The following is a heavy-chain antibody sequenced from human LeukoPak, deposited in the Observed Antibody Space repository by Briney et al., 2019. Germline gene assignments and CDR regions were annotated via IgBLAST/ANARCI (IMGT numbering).Heavy chain of an antibody. J-gene: IGHJ4*02. V-gene: IGHV4-31*03. CDR2: IFYSGST. D-gene: IGHD3-16*01. CDR1: GGSISNGDHY. CDR3: ARAMIKGEYYFDY. Sequence: PSETLSLTCTVSGGSISNGDHYWSWIRQHPGKGLEWIGYIFYSGSTYYNPSLKSRVTISVDTSKNQFSLKLSSVTAADTAVYYCARAMIKGEYYFDYWGQGTLVTVSS.